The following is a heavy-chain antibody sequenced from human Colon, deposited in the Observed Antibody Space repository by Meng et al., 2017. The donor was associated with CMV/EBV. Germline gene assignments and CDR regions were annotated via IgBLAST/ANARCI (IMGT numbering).Heavy chain of an antibody. J-gene: IGHJ4*02. CDR3: AKGGRGYILD. V-gene: IGHV3-74*01. Sequence: LSCADSRFTFINDWIHWVRQVPGKGLVWVSRINHDGSDTDCADSVKGRFTIARDNAQNTVYLQMNSLTDEDTAIYYCAKGGRGYILDWGQGTLVTVSS. CDR2: INHDGSDT. CDR1: RFTFINDW. D-gene: IGHD5-18*01.